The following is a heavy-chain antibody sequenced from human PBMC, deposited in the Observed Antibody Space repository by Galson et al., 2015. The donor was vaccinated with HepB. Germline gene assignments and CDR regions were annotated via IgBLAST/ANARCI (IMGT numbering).Heavy chain of an antibody. CDR2: IIPIFGIA. V-gene: IGHV1-69*13. Sequence: SVKVSCKASGGTFSSYAISWVRQAPGQGLERMGGIIPIFGIANYAQKFQGRVTITADESTSTAYMELSSLRSEDTAVYYCARQYGDVVVLADVAAADTYYYYYGMDVWGQGTTVTVSS. CDR3: ARQYGDVVVLADVAAADTYYYYYGMDV. CDR1: GGTFSSYA. D-gene: IGHD2-2*01. J-gene: IGHJ6*02.